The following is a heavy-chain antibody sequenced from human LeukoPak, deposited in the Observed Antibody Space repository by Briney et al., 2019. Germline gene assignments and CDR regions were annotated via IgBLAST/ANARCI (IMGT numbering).Heavy chain of an antibody. J-gene: IGHJ6*02. CDR1: GGSISSSSYY. CDR2: IYYSGST. CDR3: ARGMPGYSSSWTLTHYYYYGMDV. V-gene: IGHV4-39*07. Sequence: SETLSLTCTVSGGSISSSSYYWGWIRQPPGKGLEWIGSIYYSGSTYYNPSLKGRVTISVDTSKNQFSLKLSSVTAADTAVYYCARGMPGYSSSWTLTHYYYYGMDVWGQGTTVTVSS. D-gene: IGHD6-13*01.